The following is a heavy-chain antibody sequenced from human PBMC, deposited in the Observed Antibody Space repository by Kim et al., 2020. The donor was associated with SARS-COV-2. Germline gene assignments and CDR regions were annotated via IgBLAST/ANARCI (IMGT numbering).Heavy chain of an antibody. Sequence: GGSLRLSCAASGFTFSSYAMSWVRQAPGKGLEWVSAISGSGGSTYYADSVKGRFTISRDNSKNTLYLQMNSLRAEDTAVYYCAKVYSLFNQKWELLGVDAFDIWGQGTMVTVSS. V-gene: IGHV3-23*01. D-gene: IGHD1-26*01. CDR3: AKVYSLFNQKWELLGVDAFDI. CDR1: GFTFSSYA. CDR2: ISGSGGST. J-gene: IGHJ3*02.